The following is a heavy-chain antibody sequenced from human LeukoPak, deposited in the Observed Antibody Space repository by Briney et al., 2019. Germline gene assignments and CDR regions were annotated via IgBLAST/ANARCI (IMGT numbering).Heavy chain of an antibody. V-gene: IGHV4-59*08. Sequence: PSETLSLTCTVSGGSISIYYWSWIRQPPGKGLEWIGDIYYSGSTNYNPSLKSLVTISVDTSKNQFSLKLSSVTAPDTPLYYCARHDSGSYPVDYCGQGSLVTVSS. CDR3: ARHDSGSYPVDY. J-gene: IGHJ4*02. D-gene: IGHD1-26*01. CDR1: GGSISIYY. CDR2: IYYSGST.